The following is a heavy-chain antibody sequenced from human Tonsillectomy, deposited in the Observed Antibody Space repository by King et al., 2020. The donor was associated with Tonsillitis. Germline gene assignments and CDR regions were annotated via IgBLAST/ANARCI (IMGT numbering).Heavy chain of an antibody. CDR3: AKGDGLIWFGEFMQPDAFDI. CDR2: TYYRSKWYN. CDR1: GDSVSSNSAA. V-gene: IGHV6-1*01. D-gene: IGHD3-10*01. J-gene: IGHJ3*02. Sequence: VQLQQSGPGLVKPSQTLSLTCAISGDSVSSNSAAWNWIRQSPSRGLEWLGRTYYRSKWYNDYAVSVKSRITINPDTSKNQFSLQLNSVTPEDTAVYFCAKGDGLIWFGEFMQPDAFDIWGQGTMVTVSS.